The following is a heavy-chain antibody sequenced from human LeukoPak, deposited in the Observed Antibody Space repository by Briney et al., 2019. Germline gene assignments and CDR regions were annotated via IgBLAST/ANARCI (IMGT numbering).Heavy chain of an antibody. V-gene: IGHV3-30*04. D-gene: IGHD1-26*01. CDR2: ISYDGSNK. J-gene: IGHJ4*02. CDR1: GFTFSSYA. Sequence: GGSLRLSCAASGFTFSSYAMHWVRQAPGKGLEWVAVISYDGSNKYYADSVKGRFTISRDNSKNTLYLQMNSLRAEDTAVYYCARGGLNSGSYFYFDYWGQGTLVTVSS. CDR3: ARGGLNSGSYFYFDY.